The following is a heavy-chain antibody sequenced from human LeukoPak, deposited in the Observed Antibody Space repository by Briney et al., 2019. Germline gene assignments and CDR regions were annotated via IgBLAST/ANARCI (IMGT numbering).Heavy chain of an antibody. V-gene: IGHV1-18*01. J-gene: IGHJ3*02. Sequence: ALVKVSCKASGYSFASYGISWVRQAPGQGLEWMGWISTYNGNTNYAQKLQGRVTMTTDTSTSTAYMELRSLRSDDTAVYYCAREIVGATNDAFDIWGQGTMVTVSS. CDR1: GYSFASYG. CDR3: AREIVGATNDAFDI. D-gene: IGHD1-26*01. CDR2: ISTYNGNT.